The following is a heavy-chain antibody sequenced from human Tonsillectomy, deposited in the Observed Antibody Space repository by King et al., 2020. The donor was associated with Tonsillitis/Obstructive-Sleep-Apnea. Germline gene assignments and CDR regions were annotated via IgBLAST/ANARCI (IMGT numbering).Heavy chain of an antibody. CDR3: ASNCVIVGDAFDI. Sequence: QLVQSGVEVKKPGASVKVSCKASGYTFSSYGISWVRQAPGQGLEWMGWISTYNGNTNYAQKIQGRVTMTTDTSTNTAYMELRSLRSDDTAVYYCASNCVIVGDAFDIWGQGTMVTVSS. D-gene: IGHD1-26*01. CDR2: ISTYNGNT. CDR1: GYTFSSYG. J-gene: IGHJ3*02. V-gene: IGHV1-18*01.